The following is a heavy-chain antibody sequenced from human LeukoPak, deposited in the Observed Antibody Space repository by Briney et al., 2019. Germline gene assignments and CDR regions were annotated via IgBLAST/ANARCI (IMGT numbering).Heavy chain of an antibody. CDR1: GGSMGSYY. CDR2: IYYSGTT. V-gene: IGHV4-59*08. CDR3: ARRDSSVWYLDY. D-gene: IGHD6-19*01. Sequence: PSETLSLTCTVSGGSMGSYYWSWIRQTPGKGLEWIGYIYYSGTTNYNPSLKSRVTISIDTSKNQFSLRVTSVTAADTAVYYCARRDSSVWYLDYWGQGTLVSVSS. J-gene: IGHJ4*02.